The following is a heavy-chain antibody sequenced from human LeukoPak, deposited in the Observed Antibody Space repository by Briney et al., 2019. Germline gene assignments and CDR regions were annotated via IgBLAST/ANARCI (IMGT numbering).Heavy chain of an antibody. J-gene: IGHJ6*02. V-gene: IGHV4-59*12. D-gene: IGHD3-10*01. CDR3: ARDHSYYFGSQTSTLDV. CDR1: GGSISSYY. CDR2: IYYSGST. Sequence: SETQSLTCTVSGGSISSYYWSWIRQPPGKGLEWIGYIYYSGSTNYNPSLKSRVTISVDTSKNQFSLKLNSVTAADTAVYYCARDHSYYFGSQTSTLDVWGQGTAVTVSS.